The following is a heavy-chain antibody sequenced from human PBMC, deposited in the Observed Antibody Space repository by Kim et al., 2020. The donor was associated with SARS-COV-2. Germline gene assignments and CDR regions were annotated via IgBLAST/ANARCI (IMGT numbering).Heavy chain of an antibody. Sequence: GGSLRLSCAASGFTFSSYSMNWVRQAPGKGLEWVSYISSSSSTIYYADSVKGRFTISRDNAKNSLYLQMNSLRDEDTAVYYCARLVRGVTLVWARQYYFDYWGQGTLVTVSS. D-gene: IGHD3-10*01. CDR3: ARLVRGVTLVWARQYYFDY. CDR1: GFTFSSYS. CDR2: ISSSSSTI. V-gene: IGHV3-48*02. J-gene: IGHJ4*02.